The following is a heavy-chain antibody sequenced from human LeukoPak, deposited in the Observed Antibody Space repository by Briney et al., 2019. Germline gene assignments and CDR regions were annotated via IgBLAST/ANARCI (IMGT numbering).Heavy chain of an antibody. J-gene: IGHJ3*02. CDR1: GGSFSGYY. D-gene: IGHD1-1*01. Sequence: SETLSLTCAVYGGSFSGYYWAWIRQPPAKGLEWVGEMHHSGATNYNPSLKSRVTISGDSSRNQVSLHLTSVIAADTAIYYCARGALGIYTFDIWGQGTFVTVSA. CDR3: ARGALGIYTFDI. CDR2: MHHSGAT. V-gene: IGHV4-34*01.